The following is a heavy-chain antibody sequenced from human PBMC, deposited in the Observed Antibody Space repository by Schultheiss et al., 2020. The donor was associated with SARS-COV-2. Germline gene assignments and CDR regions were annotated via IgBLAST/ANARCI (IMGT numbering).Heavy chain of an antibody. CDR1: GGSISSSSYY. J-gene: IGHJ6*03. V-gene: IGHV4-39*07. CDR3: AKGFCSGGSCYKTFGYYYMDV. D-gene: IGHD2-15*01. Sequence: SETLSLTCTVSGGSISSSSYYWGWIRQPPGKGLEWIGEINHSGSANYNPSLKSRVTISVDTSKNQFSLKLSSVTAADTAVYYCAKGFCSGGSCYKTFGYYYMDVWGKGTTVTVSS. CDR2: INHSGSA.